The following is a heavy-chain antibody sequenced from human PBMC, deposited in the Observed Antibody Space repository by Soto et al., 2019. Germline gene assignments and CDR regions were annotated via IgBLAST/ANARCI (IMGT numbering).Heavy chain of an antibody. D-gene: IGHD6-13*01. Sequence: PSETLSLTCTVSGGSISSSSYYWGWILHPPGKGLEWIGSIYYSVSTYYNPSLKSRVTISVDTSKNQFSLKLSSVTAADTAVYYCARHAQQLEYYYYGMDLWGLVRTVTGSS. V-gene: IGHV4-39*01. J-gene: IGHJ6*01. CDR2: IYYSVST. CDR1: GGSISSSSYY. CDR3: ARHAQQLEYYYYGMDL.